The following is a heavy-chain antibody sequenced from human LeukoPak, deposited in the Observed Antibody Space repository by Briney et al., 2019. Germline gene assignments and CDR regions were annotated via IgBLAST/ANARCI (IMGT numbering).Heavy chain of an antibody. Sequence: SETLSLTCNVSGGSISGYHWSWIRQPPGKGLEWLGYIYYSGSSNYNPSLKSRVTISADTSKNQFSLKLSSVTAADTAVYYCELYYSDTSDYVDYWGQGALVTVSS. CDR1: GGSISGYH. V-gene: IGHV4-59*08. J-gene: IGHJ4*02. CDR2: IYYSGSS. D-gene: IGHD3-22*01. CDR3: ELYYSDTSDYVDY.